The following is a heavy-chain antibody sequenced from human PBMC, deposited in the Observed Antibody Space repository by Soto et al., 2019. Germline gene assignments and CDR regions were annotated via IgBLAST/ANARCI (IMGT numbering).Heavy chain of an antibody. D-gene: IGHD6-19*01. J-gene: IGHJ2*01. V-gene: IGHV3-21*01. CDR1: GFTFSSYS. CDR2: ISSSSSYI. Sequence: EVQLVESGGGLVKPGGSLRLSCAASGFTFSSYSMNWVRQAPGKGLEWVSSISSSSSYIYYADSVKGRFTISRDNAKNSLYLQMNRLRAEDTAVYYCARAAEAGYSSGWYDWYFDLWGRGTLVTVSS. CDR3: ARAAEAGYSSGWYDWYFDL.